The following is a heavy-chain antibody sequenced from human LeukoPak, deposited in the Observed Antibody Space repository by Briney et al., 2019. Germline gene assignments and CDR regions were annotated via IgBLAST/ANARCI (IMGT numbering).Heavy chain of an antibody. Sequence: SETLSLTCTVSGGSISSSTYYWGRIRQPPGTGLEWIGSIFYSGRTYYNPSLKSRVTMSVDTSKNQFSLRLSSVNAADTAVYYCARDILATSIAAPYYWGQGTLVTVSS. CDR1: GGSISSSTYY. D-gene: IGHD6-13*01. CDR2: IFYSGRT. V-gene: IGHV4-39*07. CDR3: ARDILATSIAAPYY. J-gene: IGHJ4*02.